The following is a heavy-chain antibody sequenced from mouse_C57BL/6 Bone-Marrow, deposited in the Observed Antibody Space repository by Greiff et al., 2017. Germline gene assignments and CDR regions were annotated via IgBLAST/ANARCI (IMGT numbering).Heavy chain of an antibody. V-gene: IGHV1-54*01. CDR2: INPGSGGT. Sequence: QVQLQQSGAELVRPGTSVKVSCKASGYAFTNYLIEWVKQRPGQGLEWIGVINPGSGGTNYNEKFKGKATLTADKSSSTAYMQLSSLTSEDSAVYFCARYWDGRDYFDYWGQGTTLTVSS. D-gene: IGHD4-1*01. CDR1: GYAFTNYL. J-gene: IGHJ2*01. CDR3: ARYWDGRDYFDY.